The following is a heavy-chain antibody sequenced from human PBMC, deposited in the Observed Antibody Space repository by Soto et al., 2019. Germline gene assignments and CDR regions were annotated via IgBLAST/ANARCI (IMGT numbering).Heavy chain of an antibody. CDR1: GVSIDSGYW. J-gene: IGHJ5*02. D-gene: IGHD1-1*01. Sequence: SETLSLTCGVSGVSIDSGYWWGWGRQPPGKDLEWLGDMSHGGSTNYNPSLTSRVTVLIDKSKNQFSLSLSFMTAADTATYFCARSFARYAVDPWGQGILATVSS. CDR3: ARSFARYAVDP. V-gene: IGHV4-4*02. CDR2: MSHGGST.